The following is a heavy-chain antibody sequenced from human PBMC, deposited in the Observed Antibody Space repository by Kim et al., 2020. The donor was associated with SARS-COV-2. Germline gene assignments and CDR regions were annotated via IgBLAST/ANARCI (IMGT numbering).Heavy chain of an antibody. CDR3: ANRRRVRGVIRPSWFDP. J-gene: IGHJ5*02. V-gene: IGHV3-23*01. D-gene: IGHD3-10*01. Sequence: VKGRFTISRDNSKNTLYLQMNSLRAEDTAVYYCANRRRVRGVIRPSWFDPWGQGTLVTVSS.